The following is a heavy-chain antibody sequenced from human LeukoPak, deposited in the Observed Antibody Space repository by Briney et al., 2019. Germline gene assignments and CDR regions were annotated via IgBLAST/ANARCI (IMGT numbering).Heavy chain of an antibody. V-gene: IGHV4-59*01. CDR2: IYYSGST. Sequence: PSETLSLTCTVSGVSISSYYWSWIRQPPGKGLEWIGYIYYSGSTNYNPSLKSRVTISVDTSKNQFSLKLSSVTAADTAVYYCASSSGLNWGQGTLVTVSS. D-gene: IGHD6-19*01. CDR1: GVSISSYY. CDR3: ASSSGLN. J-gene: IGHJ4*02.